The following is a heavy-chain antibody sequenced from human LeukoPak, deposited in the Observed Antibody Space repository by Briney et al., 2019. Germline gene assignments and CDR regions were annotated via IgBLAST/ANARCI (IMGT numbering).Heavy chain of an antibody. CDR3: ARGPYRRLDY. CDR1: GYTFSSYD. J-gene: IGHJ4*02. D-gene: IGHD3-16*02. V-gene: IGHV1-8*01. Sequence: ASVKVSCKASGYTFSSYDINWVRQAAGQGLEWMGWMNPNSGNTGHAQKLQGRVTMTRNTSITTAYMELSSLRFEDTAVYYCARGPYRRLDYWGQGTLVTVSS. CDR2: MNPNSGNT.